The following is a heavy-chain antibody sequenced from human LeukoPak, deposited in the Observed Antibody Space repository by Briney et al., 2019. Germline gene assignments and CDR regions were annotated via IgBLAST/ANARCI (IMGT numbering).Heavy chain of an antibody. D-gene: IGHD2-2*01. CDR2: ISYDGSNK. J-gene: IGHJ4*02. V-gene: IGHV3-30*18. Sequence: GGSLRLSCAASGFTFSSYGMHWVRQAPGKGLEWVAVISYDGSNKYYADSVKGRFTISRDNSKNTLYLQMNSLRAEDTAVYYCAKGLYCSSTSCYDYWGQGTLVTASS. CDR3: AKGLYCSSTSCYDY. CDR1: GFTFSSYG.